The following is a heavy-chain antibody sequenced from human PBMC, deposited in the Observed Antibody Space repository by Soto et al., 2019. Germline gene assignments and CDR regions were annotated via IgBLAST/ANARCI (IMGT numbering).Heavy chain of an antibody. Sequence: QVQLVQSGAEVKKPGSSVKVSCKASGGTFSSYAISWVRQSPGPGLEWMGGNIPIFGTANYAQKFQGRVTITADESTSKAYREMSSLRSEDTAVYYCARGGYDAPFDHWGQGTLVTVSS. V-gene: IGHV1-69*01. D-gene: IGHD3-22*01. J-gene: IGHJ5*02. CDR3: ARGGYDAPFDH. CDR2: NIPIFGTA. CDR1: GGTFSSYA.